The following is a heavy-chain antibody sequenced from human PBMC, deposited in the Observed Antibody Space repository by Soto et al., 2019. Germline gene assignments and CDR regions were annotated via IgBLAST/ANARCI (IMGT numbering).Heavy chain of an antibody. CDR2: IYYSGST. Sequence: SETLSLTCTVSGGSISSSSYYWGWIRQPPGKGLEWIGSIYYSGSTYYNPSLKSRVTISVDTSKNQFSLKLSSVTAADTAVYYCARHAFRMVRGVIITYNWFDPWGQGTLVTVSS. CDR1: GGSISSSSYY. V-gene: IGHV4-39*01. J-gene: IGHJ5*02. D-gene: IGHD3-10*01. CDR3: ARHAFRMVRGVIITYNWFDP.